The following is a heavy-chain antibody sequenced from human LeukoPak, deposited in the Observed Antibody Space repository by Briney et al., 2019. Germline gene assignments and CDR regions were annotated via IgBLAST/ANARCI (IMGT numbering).Heavy chain of an antibody. D-gene: IGHD3-10*01. CDR3: AKLVRGVIIYFDY. CDR2: IKQDGSEK. J-gene: IGHJ4*02. V-gene: IGHV3-7*03. Sequence: QPGGSLRLSCAASGFTFSRYWMSWVRQAPGKGLEWVANIKQDGSEKYYVDSVKGRFTISRDNAKNSLYLQMNSLRAEDTAVYYCAKLVRGVIIYFDYWGQGTLVTVSS. CDR1: GFTFSRYW.